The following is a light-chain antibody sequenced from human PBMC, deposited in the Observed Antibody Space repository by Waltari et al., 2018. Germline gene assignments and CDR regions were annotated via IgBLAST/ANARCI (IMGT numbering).Light chain of an antibody. V-gene: IGKV3-20*01. J-gene: IGKJ1*01. CDR2: AAS. CDR3: QHCVRLPVT. CDR1: QSVSRA. Sequence: EIVLTQSPGTLSLSPGERATLSCRASQSVSRALAWYQQKPGQAPRLLIYAASSRATGIPDRFSGSGSGTDFSLTISRLEPEDFAVYYCQHCVRLPVTFGQGTKVEIK.